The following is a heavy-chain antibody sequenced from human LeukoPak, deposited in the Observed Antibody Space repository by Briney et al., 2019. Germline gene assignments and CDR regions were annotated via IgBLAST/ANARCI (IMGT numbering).Heavy chain of an antibody. D-gene: IGHD6-19*01. Sequence: GGSLRLSCAASGSTFSSYAMSWVRQAPGKGLEWVSAISGSGGSTYYADSVKGRFTISRDNSKNTLYLQMNSLRAEDTAIYYCAKGGGSSSGWFDYWGQGTLVTVSS. V-gene: IGHV3-23*01. CDR1: GSTFSSYA. CDR3: AKGGGSSSGWFDY. CDR2: ISGSGGST. J-gene: IGHJ4*02.